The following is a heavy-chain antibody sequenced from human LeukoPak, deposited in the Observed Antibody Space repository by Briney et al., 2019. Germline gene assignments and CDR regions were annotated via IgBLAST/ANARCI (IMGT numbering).Heavy chain of an antibody. CDR3: ARRTLERNAFDL. CDR1: GGSISSGGYY. Sequence: PSQTLSLTCTVSGGSISSGGYYWSWIRQHPGKGLEWIGYIYYSGSTYYNPSLKSRVTISVDTSKNQFSLKLSSVTAADTAVYYCARRTLERNAFDLWGQGTMVTVYS. J-gene: IGHJ3*01. D-gene: IGHD1-1*01. V-gene: IGHV4-31*03. CDR2: IYYSGST.